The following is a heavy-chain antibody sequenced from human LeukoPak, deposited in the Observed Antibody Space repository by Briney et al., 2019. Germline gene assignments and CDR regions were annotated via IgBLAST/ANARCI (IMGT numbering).Heavy chain of an antibody. CDR1: GYTFTNYG. J-gene: IGHJ1*01. D-gene: IGHD2-15*01. CDR2: ISVYNGNR. Sequence: ASVKVSCKASGYTFTNYGINWVRQAPGQGLEWVGWISVYNGNRNYAPSLQDRITMTTDTSTTTAYMELSNLRSDDTAVYYCARGFAANLESLEENFLPWGQGTLVTVSS. CDR3: ARGFAANLESLEENFLP. V-gene: IGHV1-18*01.